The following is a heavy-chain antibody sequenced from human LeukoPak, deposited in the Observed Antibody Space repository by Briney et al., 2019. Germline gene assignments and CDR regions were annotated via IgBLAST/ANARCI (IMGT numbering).Heavy chain of an antibody. Sequence: ASVKVSCKASGYTFTSYYMHWVRQAPGQGLEWMGIINPSGGSTSYAQKFQGRVTMTRDTSTSTVYMELSSLRSEDTAVYYCAQQLVKGGFDYWGQGTLVTVSS. V-gene: IGHV1-46*03. J-gene: IGHJ4*02. CDR2: INPSGGST. CDR3: AQQLVKGGFDY. D-gene: IGHD6-13*01. CDR1: GYTFTSYY.